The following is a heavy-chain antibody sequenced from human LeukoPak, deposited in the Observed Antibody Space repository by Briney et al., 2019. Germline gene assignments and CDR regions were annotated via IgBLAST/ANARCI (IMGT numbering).Heavy chain of an antibody. J-gene: IGHJ4*02. Sequence: ASVKVSCKASGYTFTGYYMHWVRQAPGQGLEWMGWINPNSGGTNYAQKFQGRVTMTRDTSISTAYMELSRLRSEDTAVYYCARAGGYYYDSSGYNNFDYWGQGTLVTVSS. D-gene: IGHD3-22*01. CDR3: ARAGGYYYDSSGYNNFDY. V-gene: IGHV1-2*02. CDR1: GYTFTGYY. CDR2: INPNSGGT.